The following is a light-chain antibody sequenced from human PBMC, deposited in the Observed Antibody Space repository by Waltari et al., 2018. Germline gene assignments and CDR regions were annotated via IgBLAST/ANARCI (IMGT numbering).Light chain of an antibody. J-gene: IGLJ3*02. CDR2: GVT. V-gene: IGLV2-14*01. Sequence: QSALTPPASVSGSPGQSITISCTGSSSDIDFDDYVSWYQHLPGKAPKLVIYGVTNRPSGISNRFSGSKSDNTASLTISGLQADDEADYYCSSFTGTIWVFGGGTKLTVL. CDR3: SSFTGTIWV. CDR1: SSDIDFDDY.